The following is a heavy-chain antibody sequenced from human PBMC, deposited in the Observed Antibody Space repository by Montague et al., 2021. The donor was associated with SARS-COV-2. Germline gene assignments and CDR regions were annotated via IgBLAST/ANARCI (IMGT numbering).Heavy chain of an antibody. Sequence: SRSLSLSASGFTFSSFSMNWVRQAPGKGLEWVSSISSSSSYIYYADSVKGRFTISRDNAKNSLYLQMNSLRAEDTAVYYCARDLEADYYYYMDVWGKGTTVTVSS. CDR1: GFTFSSFS. CDR3: ARDLEADYYYYMDV. V-gene: IGHV3-21*01. D-gene: IGHD6-25*01. CDR2: ISSSSSYI. J-gene: IGHJ6*03.